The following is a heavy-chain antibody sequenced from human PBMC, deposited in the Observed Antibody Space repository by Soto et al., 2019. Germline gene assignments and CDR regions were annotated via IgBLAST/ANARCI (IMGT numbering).Heavy chain of an antibody. CDR1: GYTFTSYF. V-gene: IGHV1-46*01. CDR3: VRDDGCTNGPCYYFGY. D-gene: IGHD2-8*01. Sequence: GASVKVSCKASGYTFTSYFMHWVRQAPGQGLEWMGIINPSGGSTRYAQKFQGRVTMTRDTSTSTVYLELSSLRSEDTAVFYCVRDDGCTNGPCYYFGYWGQGTLVTVSS. J-gene: IGHJ4*02. CDR2: INPSGGST.